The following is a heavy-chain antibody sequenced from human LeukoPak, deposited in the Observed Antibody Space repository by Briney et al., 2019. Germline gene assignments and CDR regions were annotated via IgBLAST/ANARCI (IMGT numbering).Heavy chain of an antibody. J-gene: IGHJ4*02. CDR3: ATSRVFDY. Sequence: PGGSLRLSCAASGFTFSSYWMSWVRQAPGKGLEWVSSISSSSSYIYYADSVKGRFTISRDNAKNSLYLQMNSLRVEDTAIYYCATSRVFDYWGQGTLVAVSS. CDR1: GFTFSSYW. CDR2: ISSSSSYI. V-gene: IGHV3-21*01.